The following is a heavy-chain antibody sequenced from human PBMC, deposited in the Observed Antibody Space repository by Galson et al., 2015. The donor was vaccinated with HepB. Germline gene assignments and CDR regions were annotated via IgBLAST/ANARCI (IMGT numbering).Heavy chain of an antibody. Sequence: LRLSCAASGFTFSSYWMSWVRQAPGKGLEWVANIKQDGSEKYYVDSVKGRFTISRDNAKNSLYLQMNSLRAEDTAVYYCASSGDRSYWYFDLWGRGTLVTVSS. D-gene: IGHD2-21*02. J-gene: IGHJ2*01. V-gene: IGHV3-7*03. CDR3: ASSGDRSYWYFDL. CDR2: IKQDGSEK. CDR1: GFTFSSYW.